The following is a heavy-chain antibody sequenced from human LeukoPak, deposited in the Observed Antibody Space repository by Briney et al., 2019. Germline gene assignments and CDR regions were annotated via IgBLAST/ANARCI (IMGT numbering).Heavy chain of an antibody. V-gene: IGHV3-74*01. D-gene: IGHD3-10*01. Sequence: PGGSLRLSCAASGFTFSTYWIHWVRQAPGKGLVWVSRINTDGSSSIYADSVKGRFTISRDNAKNTLHLQMDSLTVEDTAVYYCAGSNWMDPWGQGTLVTVSS. J-gene: IGHJ5*02. CDR1: GFTFSTYW. CDR2: INTDGSSS. CDR3: AGSNWMDP.